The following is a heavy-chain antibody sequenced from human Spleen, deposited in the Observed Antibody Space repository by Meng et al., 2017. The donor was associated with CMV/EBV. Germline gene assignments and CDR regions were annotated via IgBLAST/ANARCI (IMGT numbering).Heavy chain of an antibody. CDR2: IKQDGSEK. Sequence: GGSLRLSCAASGFTFSSYWMTWVRQAPGKGLEWVANIKQDGSEKYYVDSVKGRFTITRDNAKNSLYLQMHSLRAEDTALYFCARYSDFWDGPSGYYYGMDVWGQGTTVTVSS. D-gene: IGHD3-3*01. J-gene: IGHJ6*02. CDR3: ARYSDFWDGPSGYYYGMDV. CDR1: GFTFSSYW. V-gene: IGHV3-7*01.